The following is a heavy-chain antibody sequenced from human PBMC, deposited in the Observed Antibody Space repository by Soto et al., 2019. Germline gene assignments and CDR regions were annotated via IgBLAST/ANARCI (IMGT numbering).Heavy chain of an antibody. CDR1: GGSISSYY. CDR3: ARDGRSIAAAGPSYYFDY. Sequence: SETLSLTCTVSGGSISSYYWSWIRQPPGKGLEWIGYIYYSGSTNYNPSLKSRVTISVDTSKNQFSLKLSSVTAADTAVYYCARDGRSIAAAGPSYYFDYWGQGTLVTVSS. V-gene: IGHV4-59*01. J-gene: IGHJ4*02. CDR2: IYYSGST. D-gene: IGHD6-13*01.